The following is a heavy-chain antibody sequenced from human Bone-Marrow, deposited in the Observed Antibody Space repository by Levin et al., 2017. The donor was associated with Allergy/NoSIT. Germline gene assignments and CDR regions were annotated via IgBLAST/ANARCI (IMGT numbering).Heavy chain of an antibody. J-gene: IGHJ5*01. D-gene: IGHD6-13*01. CDR2: ISGSGAST. CDR3: AKEAFAAPGNVDWFDS. V-gene: IGHV3-23*01. CDR1: GFTFDLSA. Sequence: GGSLRLSCAASGFTFDLSAMSWVRQVPGRGLEWVASISGSGASTYYADSVKGRFTISRDISKNRLPLRMKSLRVDDTAVYFCAKEAFAAPGNVDWFDSWGQGTFVTVSS.